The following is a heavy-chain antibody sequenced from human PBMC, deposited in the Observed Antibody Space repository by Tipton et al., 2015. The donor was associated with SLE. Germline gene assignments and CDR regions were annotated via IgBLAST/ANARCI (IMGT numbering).Heavy chain of an antibody. D-gene: IGHD5-12*01. CDR3: ARWKSGYSEFDC. CDR1: GFTLSSYA. V-gene: IGHV3-23*03. J-gene: IGHJ4*02. CDR2: IYSGGST. Sequence: GSLRLSCAASGFTLSSYAMTWVRQAPGKGLEWVSIIYSGGSTYYADSVKGRFTVSRGTSKNTLYLQMNSLRAEDTSVYYCARWKSGYSEFDCWGQGTLVTVSS.